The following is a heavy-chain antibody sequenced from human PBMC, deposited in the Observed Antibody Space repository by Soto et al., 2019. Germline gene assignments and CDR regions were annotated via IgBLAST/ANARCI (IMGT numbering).Heavy chain of an antibody. V-gene: IGHV3-30*18. Sequence: QVQLVESGGGVVQSGGSLTLSCAASGFTFSSYGMHWVRQAPGKGLQWVAIISYDGNNKYYADSVKGRFTISRDNSKNTLYLQMNGLRAEDTAVYYCAKSSDYGARGGAFHIWGQGTMVTVSS. CDR1: GFTFSSYG. J-gene: IGHJ3*02. CDR3: AKSSDYGARGGAFHI. D-gene: IGHD4-17*01. CDR2: ISYDGNNK.